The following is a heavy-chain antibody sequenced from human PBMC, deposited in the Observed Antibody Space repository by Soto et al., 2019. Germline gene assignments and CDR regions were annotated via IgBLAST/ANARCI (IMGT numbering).Heavy chain of an antibody. CDR3: ARGKIGSSGYYAVAYNWFDP. Sequence: QVQLVQSGAEVKKPGSSVKVSCKASGGTFSSYAISWVRQAPGQGLEWMGGIIPIFGTANYAQKFQGRVTITADKSTSTAYVELSSLRSEDTAVYYCARGKIGSSGYYAVAYNWFDPWGQGTLVTVSS. CDR2: IIPIFGTA. V-gene: IGHV1-69*06. CDR1: GGTFSSYA. D-gene: IGHD3-22*01. J-gene: IGHJ5*02.